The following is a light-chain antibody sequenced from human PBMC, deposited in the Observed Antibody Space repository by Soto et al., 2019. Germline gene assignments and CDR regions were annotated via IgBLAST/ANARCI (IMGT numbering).Light chain of an antibody. Sequence: DAVLTQSPLSLPVTPGQPASISCRSSQSLEYTDGKTYLNWYQQRPGQSPRRLIYKVSNRDFGVPDRFSGSGSGTAFTLEISRVEDEDVGVYYCMQGSYWQWTLGQGTKVDIK. CDR2: KVS. CDR3: MQGSYWQWT. CDR1: QSLEYTDGKTY. V-gene: IGKV2-30*01. J-gene: IGKJ1*01.